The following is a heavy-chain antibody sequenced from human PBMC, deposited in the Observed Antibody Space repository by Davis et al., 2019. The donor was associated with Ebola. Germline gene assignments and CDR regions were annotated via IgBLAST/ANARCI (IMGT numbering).Heavy chain of an antibody. CDR3: TTDRTYSNGHYQIKQFDS. D-gene: IGHD3-22*01. CDR1: GFTFSNAW. V-gene: IGHV3-15*01. CDR2: IKIEIDGGTT. J-gene: IGHJ4*02. Sequence: GGSLRLSCAASGFTFSNAWMSWVRQAPGKGLEWVGRIKIEIDGGTTDYAAPMKGRFTISRDDSKNTLYLQMNSLKTEDTAVYYCTTDRTYSNGHYQIKQFDSWGQGTLVTVSS.